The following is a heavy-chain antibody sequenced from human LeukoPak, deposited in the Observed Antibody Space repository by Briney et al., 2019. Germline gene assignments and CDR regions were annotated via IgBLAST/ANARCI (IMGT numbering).Heavy chain of an antibody. J-gene: IGHJ3*02. CDR1: AFTFSSYG. D-gene: IGHD4-17*01. V-gene: IGHV3-33*01. CDR2: IWYDGSNK. CDR3: ARNQDYGVYNSVGAFDI. Sequence: PGRSLRLSCAASAFTFSSYGMHWVRQAPGKGLEWVAVIWYDGSNKYYADSVKGRFTVSRDNSKNTLYLQMNSLRAEDTAVYYCARNQDYGVYNSVGAFDIWGQGTMVTVSS.